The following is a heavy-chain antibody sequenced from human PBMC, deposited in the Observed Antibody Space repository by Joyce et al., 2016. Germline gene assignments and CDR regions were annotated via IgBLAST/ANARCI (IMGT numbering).Heavy chain of an antibody. CDR2: IYHTGST. Sequence: QLQLQESGPGLVKPSQTLSLICGVSGGSISRGGYSWSWIRQPPGKGLEWIAYIYHTGSTYYYPSLKNRVSISVDKSKNQFSLGLNSVTAADTAVYYCARSLVVPAAFFDYWGQGILVTVSP. CDR1: GGSISRGGYS. D-gene: IGHD2-2*01. CDR3: ARSLVVPAAFFDY. J-gene: IGHJ4*02. V-gene: IGHV4-30-2*01.